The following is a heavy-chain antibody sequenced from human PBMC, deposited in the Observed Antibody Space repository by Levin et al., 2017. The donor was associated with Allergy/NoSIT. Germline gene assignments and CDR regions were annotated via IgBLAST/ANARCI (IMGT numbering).Heavy chain of an antibody. CDR3: TRGPAPTVTMNDAFDI. Sequence: GGSLRLSCTVSGLAMRHYAMHWVRQAPAKGLEWVAVISYDGGNKYYADSVKGRFSISRDNSKNTLYVEMNSLRAEDTAIYYCTRGPAPTVTMNDAFDIWGHGTMVTVSS. D-gene: IGHD4-17*01. CDR1: GLAMRHYA. J-gene: IGHJ3*02. V-gene: IGHV3-30-3*01. CDR2: ISYDGGNK.